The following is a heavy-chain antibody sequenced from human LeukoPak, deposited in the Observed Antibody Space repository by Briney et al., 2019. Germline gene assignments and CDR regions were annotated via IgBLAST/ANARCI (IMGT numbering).Heavy chain of an antibody. CDR1: GFTFSSYG. J-gene: IGHJ4*02. CDR3: ARDELHTGTYFPFDY. CDR2: IWYDGSNK. Sequence: PGGSLRLSCAASGFTFSSYGMHWVRQAPGKGLEWVAVIWYDGSNKYYADSVKGRFTISRDNSKNTLYLQMNSLRAEDTAVYYCARDELHTGTYFPFDYWGQGTLVTVSS. D-gene: IGHD1-26*01. V-gene: IGHV3-33*01.